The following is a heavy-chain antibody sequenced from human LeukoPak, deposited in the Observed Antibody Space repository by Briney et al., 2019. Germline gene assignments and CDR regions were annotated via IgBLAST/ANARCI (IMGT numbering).Heavy chain of an antibody. D-gene: IGHD1-26*01. CDR3: ARLYSGSYSFDY. Sequence: SETLSLTCTVSGGSISSYYWSWIRQPPGKGLEWIGYIYTSGSTNYNPSLKSRVTISVDTSKNQFSLKLSSVTAADTAVYYRARLYSGSYSFDYWGQGTLVTVSS. J-gene: IGHJ4*02. V-gene: IGHV4-4*09. CDR2: IYTSGST. CDR1: GGSISSYY.